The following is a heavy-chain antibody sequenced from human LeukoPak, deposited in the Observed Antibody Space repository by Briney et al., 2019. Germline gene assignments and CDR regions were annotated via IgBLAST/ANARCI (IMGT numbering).Heavy chain of an antibody. Sequence: PSETLSLSCTVSGDSLSSYYWSWVRQPPGKGLEWIGYSYQTGSTNYNPSLKSRVTISVDTSKNQFSLKLSSVTAGDTAVYYCATGYSSTWYYFDYWGQGTLVTVSS. CDR1: GDSLSSYY. CDR2: SYQTGST. J-gene: IGHJ4*02. CDR3: ATGYSSTWYYFDY. D-gene: IGHD6-13*01. V-gene: IGHV4-59*01.